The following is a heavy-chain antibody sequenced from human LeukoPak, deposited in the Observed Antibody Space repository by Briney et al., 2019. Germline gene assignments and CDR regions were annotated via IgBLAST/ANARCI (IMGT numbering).Heavy chain of an antibody. CDR3: ARDLGWSSSSLGAFDI. Sequence: PGGSLRLSCAASGFTSSSNALAMNWVRQAPGKGLEWVSYISSSSSTIYYADSVKGRFTISRDNAKNSLYLQMNSLRAEDTAVYYCARDLGWSSSSLGAFDIWGQGTMVTVSS. CDR1: GFTSSSNA. CDR2: ISSSSSTI. V-gene: IGHV3-48*04. D-gene: IGHD6-6*01. J-gene: IGHJ3*02.